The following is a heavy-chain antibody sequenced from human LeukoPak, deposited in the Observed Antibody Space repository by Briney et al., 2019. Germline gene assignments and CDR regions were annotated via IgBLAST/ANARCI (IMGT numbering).Heavy chain of an antibody. CDR3: AKDQQLVPFWDMDV. CDR2: ISWNSGSI. V-gene: IGHV3-9*01. J-gene: IGHJ6*02. D-gene: IGHD6-13*01. CDR1: GFTFDDYA. Sequence: GRSLRLSCAASGFTFDDYAMHWVRQAPGKGLEWVSGISWNSGSIGYADSVKGRFTISRDNAKNSLYLQMNSLRAEDTALYYCAKDQQLVPFWDMDVWGQGTTVTVSS.